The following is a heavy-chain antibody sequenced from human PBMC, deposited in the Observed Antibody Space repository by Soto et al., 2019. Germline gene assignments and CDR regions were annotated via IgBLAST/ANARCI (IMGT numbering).Heavy chain of an antibody. CDR3: ARVGIAAHPRGDYYYYGMDV. CDR2: ISAYNGNT. D-gene: IGHD6-6*01. J-gene: IGHJ6*02. CDR1: GYTFTSYG. V-gene: IGHV1-18*01. Sequence: QVQLVQSGAEVKKPGASVKVSCKASGYTFTSYGISWVRQAPGQGLEWMGWISAYNGNTNYAQKLQGRVTMTTDTSTSTAYRGLRSLRSDDTAVYYCARVGIAAHPRGDYYYYGMDVWGQGTTVTVSS.